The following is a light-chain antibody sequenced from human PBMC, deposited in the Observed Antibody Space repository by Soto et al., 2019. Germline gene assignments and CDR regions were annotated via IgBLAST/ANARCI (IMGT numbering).Light chain of an antibody. Sequence: DIQMTQSPSTLSASVGDRVTITCRASQSISSWLAWYQQKPGKAPKLLIYDASSLESGVPSRFSGSGSGTEFTLPISSLQPDDFATYYCKQYNSYSTFGQGNKLEIK. CDR2: DAS. J-gene: IGKJ2*01. V-gene: IGKV1-5*01. CDR3: KQYNSYST. CDR1: QSISSW.